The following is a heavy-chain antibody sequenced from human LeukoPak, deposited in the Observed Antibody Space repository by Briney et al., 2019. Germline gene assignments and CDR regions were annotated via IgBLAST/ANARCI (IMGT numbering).Heavy chain of an antibody. CDR3: ARGWLKECFDY. CDR2: TYYGSKWYI. V-gene: IGHV6-1*01. Sequence: SQTLSLTCAISGDSVSSSRDAWNWIRQSPSRGLEWLGRTYYGSKWYIDYAVSVRGRITINPDTSKNQFSLHLNSVTPEDTAVYYCARGWLKECFDYWGQGTLVTVSS. J-gene: IGHJ4*02. CDR1: GDSVSSSRDA. D-gene: IGHD3-22*01.